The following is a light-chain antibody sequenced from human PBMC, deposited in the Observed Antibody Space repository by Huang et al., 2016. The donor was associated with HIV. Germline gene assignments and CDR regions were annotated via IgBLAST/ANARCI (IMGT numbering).Light chain of an antibody. CDR3: QQYNNWPPGYT. Sequence: EIVMTQSPAILSVSPGERVTLSCRASQNVSSNLAWYQQKPGQAPRLLIYGASTRATRIPARFSGSGSGTEFTLTVSSLHSEDCAVYYCQQYNNWPPGYTFGQGTNLEIK. CDR1: QNVSSN. J-gene: IGKJ2*01. CDR2: GAS. V-gene: IGKV3-15*01.